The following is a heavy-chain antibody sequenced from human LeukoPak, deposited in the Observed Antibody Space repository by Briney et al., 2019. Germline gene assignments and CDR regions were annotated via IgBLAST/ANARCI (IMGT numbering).Heavy chain of an antibody. V-gene: IGHV4-39*01. CDR1: GGSISSSSYY. CDR3: ARLVKYQLPSIDY. J-gene: IGHJ4*02. CDR2: TYYSGST. Sequence: PSETLSLTCTVSGGSISSSSYYWGWIRQPPGKGLEWIGSTYYSGSTYYNPSLKSRVTISVDTSKNQFSLKLSSVTAADTAVYYCARLVKYQLPSIDYWGQGTLVTVSS. D-gene: IGHD2-2*01.